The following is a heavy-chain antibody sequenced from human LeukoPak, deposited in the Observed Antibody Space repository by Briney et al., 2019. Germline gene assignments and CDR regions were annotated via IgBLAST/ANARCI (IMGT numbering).Heavy chain of an antibody. D-gene: IGHD6-13*01. Sequence: GESLKISCKGSGYSFTSYWIGWVRQMPGKGLEWMGISYPGDSDTRYSPSFQGQVTIAADKSISTAYLQWSSLKASDTAMYYCARQIMAAGYWYYGMDVWGQGTTVTVSS. J-gene: IGHJ6*02. CDR3: ARQIMAAGYWYYGMDV. CDR1: GYSFTSYW. CDR2: SYPGDSDT. V-gene: IGHV5-51*01.